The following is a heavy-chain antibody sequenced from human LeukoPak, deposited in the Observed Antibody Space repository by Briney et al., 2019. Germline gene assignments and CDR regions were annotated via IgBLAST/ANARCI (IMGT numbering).Heavy chain of an antibody. V-gene: IGHV1-18*01. CDR2: ISAYNGNT. CDR1: GYTFTSYG. Sequence: ASVKVSCKASGYTFTSYGISWVRQAPGQGLEWMGWISAYNGNTNYAQKLQGRVTVTTDTSTSTAYMELRSLRSDDTAVYYCARARPNFDAFDIWGQGTMVTVSS. D-gene: IGHD4/OR15-4a*01. J-gene: IGHJ3*02. CDR3: ARARPNFDAFDI.